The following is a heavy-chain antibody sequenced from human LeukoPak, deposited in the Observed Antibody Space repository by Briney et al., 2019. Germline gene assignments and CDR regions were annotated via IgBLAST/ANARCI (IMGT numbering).Heavy chain of an antibody. D-gene: IGHD2-21*02. J-gene: IGHJ5*02. Sequence: SETLSLTCTVSGVSISSYYWSRIRQPPGKGLEWIGCISYSGSSTYNPSLKSRVTISVDTSKTQFSLKVTSVTAADTAVYYCARGVTTGLDWFDPWGQGTLVTVSS. V-gene: IGHV4-59*01. CDR3: ARGVTTGLDWFDP. CDR2: ISYSGSS. CDR1: GVSISSYY.